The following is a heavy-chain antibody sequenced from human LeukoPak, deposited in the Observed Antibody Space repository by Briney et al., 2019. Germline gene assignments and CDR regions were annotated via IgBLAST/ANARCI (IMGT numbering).Heavy chain of an antibody. CDR1: GYTFIGYY. CDR3: ARGGTNWGYYFDY. CDR2: INPNSGGT. J-gene: IGHJ4*02. Sequence: GASVKVSCKASGYTFIGYYMHWVRQAPGQGLEWMGWINPNSGGTNYAQKFQGRVTMTRDTSISTAYMELSRLRSDDTAVYYCARGGTNWGYYFDYWGQGTLVTVSS. V-gene: IGHV1-2*02. D-gene: IGHD7-27*01.